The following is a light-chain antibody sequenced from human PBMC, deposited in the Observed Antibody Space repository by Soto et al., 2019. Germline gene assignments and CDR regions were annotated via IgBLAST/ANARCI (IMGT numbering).Light chain of an antibody. CDR2: ATS. J-gene: IGKJ3*01. V-gene: IGKV3-20*01. CDR1: QSIGNY. CDR3: QQYGSSPPT. Sequence: EVVLTQSPATLSLSPGEGATLSCRASQSIGNYLAWYQQKPGQAPRLLIYATSNRATGIPARFSGSGSGTDFTLTISRLEPEDFAVYYCQQYGSSPPTFGPGTKVDIK.